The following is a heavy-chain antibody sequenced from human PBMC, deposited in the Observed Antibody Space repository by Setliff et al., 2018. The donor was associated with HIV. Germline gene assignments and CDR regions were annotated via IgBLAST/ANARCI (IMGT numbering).Heavy chain of an antibody. CDR3: AREVTSFEAFDL. CDR1: GFTVSSNY. J-gene: IGHJ3*01. D-gene: IGHD2-21*02. Sequence: PGGSLRLSCAASGFTVSSNYMSWVRQAPGKGLEWVSVIYSGGSTYYADSVKGRFTISRDNAKNSLYLQMSSLRAEDTAVYYCAREVTSFEAFDLWGQGTMVTVSS. V-gene: IGHV3-53*01. CDR2: IYSGGST.